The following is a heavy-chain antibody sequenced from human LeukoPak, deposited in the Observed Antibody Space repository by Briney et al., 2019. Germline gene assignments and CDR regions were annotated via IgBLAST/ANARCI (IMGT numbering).Heavy chain of an antibody. Sequence: PGGSLRLSCAASGFTFSSYGMHWVHQAPGKGLEWVAFIRYDGSNKYYADSVKGRFTISRDNSKNTLYLQMNSLRAEDTAVYYCARGRPGSTGWFDPWGQGTLVTVSS. V-gene: IGHV3-30*02. CDR1: GFTFSSYG. J-gene: IGHJ5*02. CDR3: ARGRPGSTGWFDP. CDR2: IRYDGSNK. D-gene: IGHD2-2*01.